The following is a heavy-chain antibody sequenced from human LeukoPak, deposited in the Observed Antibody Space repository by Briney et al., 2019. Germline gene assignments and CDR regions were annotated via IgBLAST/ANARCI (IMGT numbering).Heavy chain of an antibody. CDR2: YYYSGST. V-gene: IGHV4-59*08. CDR3: ARGDYGGNPRYYYYGRDV. D-gene: IGHD4-23*01. Sequence: PSETLSLTCTVSGGSISSYHWSWLRQPPGKGLEWIGHYYYSGSTNYNPSLKSRVTISVDTSKNQFSLKLSSVTAADTAVYYCARGDYGGNPRYYYYGRDVGGQGTTVSVSS. J-gene: IGHJ6*02. CDR1: GGSISSYH.